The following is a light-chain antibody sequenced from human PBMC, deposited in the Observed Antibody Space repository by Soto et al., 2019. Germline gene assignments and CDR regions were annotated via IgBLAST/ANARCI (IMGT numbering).Light chain of an antibody. V-gene: IGLV2-14*03. CDR1: HNDIGTYDY. CDR2: GVT. CDR3: SSFTSNRIYV. J-gene: IGLJ1*01. Sequence: QSALTQPTSVSGSPGQSITISCTGNHNDIGTYDYVSWYQQHPGRAPRLLIHGVTTRPSGISGRFSASKSGLTASLTISGLQPEDKADYYCSSFTSNRIYVFGPVTKLTVL.